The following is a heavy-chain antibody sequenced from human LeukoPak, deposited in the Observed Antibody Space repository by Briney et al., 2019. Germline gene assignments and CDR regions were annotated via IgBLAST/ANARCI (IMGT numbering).Heavy chain of an antibody. V-gene: IGHV4-34*01. CDR1: GGSFSGYY. CDR3: ARGVRAARARVYYYYYMDV. CDR2: INHSGST. Sequence: SETLSLTCAVYGGSFSGYYWSWIRQPPGKGLEWIGEINHSGSTNYNPSLKSRVTISVDTSKNQFSLKLSSVTAADTAVYYCARGVRAARARVYYYYYMDVWGKGTTVTVSS. D-gene: IGHD6-25*01. J-gene: IGHJ6*03.